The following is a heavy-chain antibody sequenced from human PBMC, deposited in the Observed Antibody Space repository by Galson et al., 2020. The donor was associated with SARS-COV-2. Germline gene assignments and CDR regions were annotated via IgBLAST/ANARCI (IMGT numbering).Heavy chain of an antibody. V-gene: IGHV3-74*01. CDR3: ARAETASRYYYDSSGPDY. CDR2: INSDGSST. D-gene: IGHD3-22*01. Sequence: GGSLRLSCAASGFTFSSYWMHWVRQAPGKGLVWVSRINSDGSSTSYADSVKGRFTISRDNAKNTLYLQMNSLRAEDTAVYYCARAETASRYYYDSSGPDYWGQGTLVTVSS. J-gene: IGHJ4*02. CDR1: GFTFSSYW.